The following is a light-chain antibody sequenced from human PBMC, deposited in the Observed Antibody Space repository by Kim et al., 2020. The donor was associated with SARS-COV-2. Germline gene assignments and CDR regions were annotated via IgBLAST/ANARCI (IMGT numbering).Light chain of an antibody. Sequence: EIVMTQSPATLSVSPGERATLSCRASQSISSNLAWYQQKPGQAPRLLIYGASTRATGIPARFSGSGSGTEFTLTISSLQSEDFAVYYCQHYNNWPLYTFGQGTKLEI. J-gene: IGKJ2*01. CDR2: GAS. CDR3: QHYNNWPLYT. V-gene: IGKV3-15*01. CDR1: QSISSN.